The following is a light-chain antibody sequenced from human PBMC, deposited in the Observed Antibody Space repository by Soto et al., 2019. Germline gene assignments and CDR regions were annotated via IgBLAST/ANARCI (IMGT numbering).Light chain of an antibody. CDR1: QSVHSR. CDR2: GAS. CDR3: QQRNIWPPVT. J-gene: IGKJ5*01. Sequence: EIVMTQSPAALSVYPGDAATLSCRASQSVHSRLAWYQQKPGQAPRLLIYGASTRATGTPPRFRGSGSGTEFTLTISSLQSEDFAVYYCQQRNIWPPVTFGQGTRLEIK. V-gene: IGKV3-15*01.